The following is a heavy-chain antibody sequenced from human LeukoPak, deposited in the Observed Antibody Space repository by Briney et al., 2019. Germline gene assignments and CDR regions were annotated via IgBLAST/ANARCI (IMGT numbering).Heavy chain of an antibody. Sequence: SETLSLTCTVSGGSISSYYWSWIRPPPGKGLEWIGYIYYSGSTNYNPSLKSRVTISVDTSKNQFSLKLSSVTAADTAVYYCASSSSYCGGDCYSAAEYFQHWGQGTLVTVSS. D-gene: IGHD2-21*02. V-gene: IGHV4-59*01. CDR2: IYYSGST. J-gene: IGHJ1*01. CDR3: ASSSSYCGGDCYSAAEYFQH. CDR1: GGSISSYY.